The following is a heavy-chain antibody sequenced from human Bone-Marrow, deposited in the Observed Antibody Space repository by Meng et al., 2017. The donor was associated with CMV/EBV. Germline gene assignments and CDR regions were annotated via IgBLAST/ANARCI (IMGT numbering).Heavy chain of an antibody. CDR2: INPNSGGT. Sequence: VQAGAEVKKPGASVKASCKAPGYTFTGYYMHWVRQAPGQGLEWMGWINPNSGGTNYAQKFQGRVTMTRDTSISTAYMELSSLRSEDTAVYYCARDSGEYSSFVGYFQHWGQGTLVTVSS. CDR3: ARDSGEYSSFVGYFQH. V-gene: IGHV1-2*02. CDR1: GYTFTGYY. J-gene: IGHJ1*01. D-gene: IGHD6-6*01.